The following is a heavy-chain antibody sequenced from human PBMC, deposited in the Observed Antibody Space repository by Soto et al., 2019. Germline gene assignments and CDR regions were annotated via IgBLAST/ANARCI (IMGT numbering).Heavy chain of an antibody. V-gene: IGHV1-69*15. J-gene: IGHJ4*02. Sequence: QVQLVQSGAEVKKPGSSVKVSCKTSGGTFSDHAISWVRQAPGQGLEWMGSIIPLFGTPNYAQKFQGRVTVTADEAATTAHLDLSSLRFEDTAVYYCARRAASYGRRGHSPYDWDDWGQGTLVTVSS. CDR2: IIPLFGTP. D-gene: IGHD5-12*01. CDR3: ARRAASYGRRGHSPYDWDD. CDR1: GGTFSDHA.